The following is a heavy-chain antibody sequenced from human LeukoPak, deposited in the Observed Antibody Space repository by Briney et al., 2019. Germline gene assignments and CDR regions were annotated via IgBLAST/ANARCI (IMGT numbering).Heavy chain of an antibody. J-gene: IGHJ4*02. CDR1: GYTFTNYG. CDR3: AGDLSLGPHHYGEPFDY. V-gene: IGHV1-18*01. D-gene: IGHD4-17*01. CDR2: ISGYNGNT. Sequence: ASVKVSCKTSGYTFTNYGISWVRQAPGQGPEWMGWISGYNGNTNYVQKFQGRVTMTTDTSTSTAYMEPRSLRSDDTAVYYCAGDLSLGPHHYGEPFDYWGQGTLVTVSP.